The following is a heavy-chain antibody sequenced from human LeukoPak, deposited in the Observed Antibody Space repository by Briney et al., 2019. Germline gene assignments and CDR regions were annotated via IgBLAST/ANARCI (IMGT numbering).Heavy chain of an antibody. V-gene: IGHV5-51*01. CDR2: IYPGDSDT. CDR1: GDSFTSYW. CDR3: TRLNLRNYADY. D-gene: IGHD4-11*01. Sequence: GESLKISCKDSGDSFTSYWIGWVRQMPGKGLEWMGIIYPGDSDTRYSPSFQGQVTISADKSISTAYLQWSSLKSSDTAMYYCTRLNLRNYADYWGQGTLVTASS. J-gene: IGHJ4*02.